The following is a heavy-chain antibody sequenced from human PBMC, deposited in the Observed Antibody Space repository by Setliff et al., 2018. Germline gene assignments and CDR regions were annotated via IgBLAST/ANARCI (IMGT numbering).Heavy chain of an antibody. CDR3: SRLVRYCTTTSCQRLSGDEY. CDR1: GYTFSDYG. D-gene: IGHD2-2*01. J-gene: IGHJ4*02. Sequence: ASVKVSCKSSGYTFSDYGITWVRQAPGQGLEWMGWISAYSGKAYYAQKLQDRATMTTDTSTGTAYLELRSLRSDDTAVYYCSRLVRYCTTTSCQRLSGDEYWGQGTLVTVS. V-gene: IGHV1-18*01. CDR2: ISAYSGKA.